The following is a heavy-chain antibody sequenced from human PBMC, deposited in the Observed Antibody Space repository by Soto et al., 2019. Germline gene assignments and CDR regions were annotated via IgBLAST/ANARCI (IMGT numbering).Heavy chain of an antibody. D-gene: IGHD6-13*01. J-gene: IGHJ4*02. Sequence: QVQLVESVGGVVQPGRSLRLSCAASGFTFSSYAMHWVRQAPGKGLEWVAVISYDGSNKYYADSVKGRFTISRDNSKNTLYLQMNSLRAEDTAVYYCASVGLIAAAGPIDYWGQGTLVTVSS. CDR2: ISYDGSNK. CDR1: GFTFSSYA. V-gene: IGHV3-30-3*01. CDR3: ASVGLIAAAGPIDY.